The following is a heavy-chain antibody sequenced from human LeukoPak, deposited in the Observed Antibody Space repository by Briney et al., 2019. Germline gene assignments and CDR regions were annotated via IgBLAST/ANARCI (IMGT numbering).Heavy chain of an antibody. J-gene: IGHJ4*02. D-gene: IGHD2-2*01. Sequence: SGTLSLTCAVSGGSISSSDWWSWVRQPPGKGLEWIGEIYHSGSTNYNPSLKSRVTISVDTSKSQFSLKLSSVTAADTAVYYCARGAWGSSTSVHDYWGQGTLVTVSS. V-gene: IGHV4-4*02. CDR3: ARGAWGSSTSVHDY. CDR2: IYHSGST. CDR1: GGSISSSDW.